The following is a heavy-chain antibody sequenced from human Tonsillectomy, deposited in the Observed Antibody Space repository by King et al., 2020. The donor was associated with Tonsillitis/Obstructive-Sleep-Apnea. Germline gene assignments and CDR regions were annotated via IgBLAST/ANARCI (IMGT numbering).Heavy chain of an antibody. V-gene: IGHV4-34*01. D-gene: IGHD4-23*01. CDR3: ASVNYGGNPEGDY. CDR2: INHNGNT. J-gene: IGHJ4*02. CDR1: GGSFSGYY. Sequence: VQLQQWGAGLLKPSETLSLTCAVYGGSFSGYYWSWIRQPPGKGLEWIVEINHNGNTNYNPSLKSRVSISVDTSKNQFSLKLSSVTAADTAVYYCASVNYGGNPEGDYWGQGTLVTVSS.